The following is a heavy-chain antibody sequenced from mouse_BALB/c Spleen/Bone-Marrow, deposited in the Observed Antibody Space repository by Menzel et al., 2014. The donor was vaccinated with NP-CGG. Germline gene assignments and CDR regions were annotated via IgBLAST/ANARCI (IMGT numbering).Heavy chain of an antibody. D-gene: IGHD2-4*01. CDR3: ARGRYDSDGWYFDV. Sequence: VKLMESGAEMVKPGASVKLSCKASGDIFTSYYMYWVKQRPGQGLEWIGGINPNNSGTNFNEKFKSEATLTVDKSSSTAYMELSSLTSEDSAVYYCARGRYDSDGWYFDVWGAGTKVTVSS. V-gene: IGHV1-53*01. CDR1: GDIFTSYY. J-gene: IGHJ1*01. CDR2: INPNNSGT.